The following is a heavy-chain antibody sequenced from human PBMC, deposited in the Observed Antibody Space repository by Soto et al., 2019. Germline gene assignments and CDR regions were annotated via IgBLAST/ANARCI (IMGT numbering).Heavy chain of an antibody. CDR2: INAGNGNT. J-gene: IGHJ4*02. D-gene: IGHD6-19*01. CDR3: ARDAPLGYSSGWYGMDY. Sequence: VQLVQSGAEVKKPGASVKVSCKASGYTFTSYAMHWVRQAPGQRLEWMGWINAGNGNTKYSQKSQGRVTITRDTSASTAYMELSSLRSEDTAVYYCARDAPLGYSSGWYGMDYWGQGTLVTVSS. CDR1: GYTFTSYA. V-gene: IGHV1-3*01.